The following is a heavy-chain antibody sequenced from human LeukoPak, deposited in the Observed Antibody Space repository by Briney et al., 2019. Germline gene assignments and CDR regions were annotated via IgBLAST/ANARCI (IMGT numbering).Heavy chain of an antibody. Sequence: ASVKVSCKASGYTFTSYGISWVRQAPGQGLEWMGWISAYNGNTNYAQKLQGRVTMTTDTSTSTAYMELRSLRSDDTAVYYCATPGRYYDILTGSGTGDDYWGQGTLVTVSS. CDR1: GYTFTSYG. D-gene: IGHD3-9*01. V-gene: IGHV1-18*01. CDR2: ISAYNGNT. J-gene: IGHJ4*02. CDR3: ATPGRYYDILTGSGTGDDY.